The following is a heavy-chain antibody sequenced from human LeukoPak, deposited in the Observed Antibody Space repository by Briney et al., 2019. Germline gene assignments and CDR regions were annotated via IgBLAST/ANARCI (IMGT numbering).Heavy chain of an antibody. CDR2: ISAYNGNT. Sequence: ASEKVSCRASGYTFTSYGISWVRQAPGQGLEWMGWISAYNGNTNYAQKLQGRVTMTTDTSTSTAYMELRSLRSDDTAVYYCARDHYCSSTSCLDPWGQGTLVTVSS. D-gene: IGHD2-2*01. CDR3: ARDHYCSSTSCLDP. V-gene: IGHV1-18*01. J-gene: IGHJ5*02. CDR1: GYTFTSYG.